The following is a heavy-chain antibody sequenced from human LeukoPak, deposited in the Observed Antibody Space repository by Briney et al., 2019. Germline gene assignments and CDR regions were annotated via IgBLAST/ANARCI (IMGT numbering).Heavy chain of an antibody. Sequence: PSETLSLTCAVYGGSFNGYYWSWIRQPPGKGLEWIGEIDHSGTTNYNPSLKSRITISADTPKKQFSLKLSSVTAADTAVYFCARDPFNTAFDYWGQGTLVTVSS. CDR3: ARDPFNTAFDY. V-gene: IGHV4-34*01. CDR2: IDHSGTT. CDR1: GGSFNGYY. J-gene: IGHJ4*02. D-gene: IGHD5-18*01.